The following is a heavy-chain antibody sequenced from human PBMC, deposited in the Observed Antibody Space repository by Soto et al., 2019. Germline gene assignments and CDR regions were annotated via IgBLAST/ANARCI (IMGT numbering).Heavy chain of an antibody. D-gene: IGHD2-15*01. CDR3: AKETYSGPLDY. Sequence: GGSLRLSCAASGFTFSSYGMHWVRQAPGKGLEWVAVISYDGSNKYYADSVKGRFTISRDNSKNTLYLQMSSLRAEDTAVYYCAKETYSGPLDYWGQGTLVTVSS. CDR1: GFTFSSYG. J-gene: IGHJ4*02. V-gene: IGHV3-30*18. CDR2: ISYDGSNK.